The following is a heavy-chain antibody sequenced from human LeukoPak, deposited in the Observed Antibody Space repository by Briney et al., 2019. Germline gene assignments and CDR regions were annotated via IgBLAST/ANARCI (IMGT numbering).Heavy chain of an antibody. D-gene: IGHD2-15*01. V-gene: IGHV4-39*07. CDR3: ARDRDMSAGLYYYMDV. CDR2: IYSSGST. J-gene: IGHJ6*03. CDR1: GFTVSSNY. Sequence: GSLRLSCAASGFTVSSNYMSWVRQPPGKGLEWIGRIYSSGSTYYNPSLKSRVTISVDTSKNQFSLKLRSVTAADTAVYYCARDRDMSAGLYYYMDVWGKGTTVTVSS.